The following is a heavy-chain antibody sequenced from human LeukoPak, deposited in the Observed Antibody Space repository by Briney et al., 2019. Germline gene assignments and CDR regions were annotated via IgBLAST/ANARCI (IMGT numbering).Heavy chain of an antibody. J-gene: IGHJ6*01. D-gene: IGHD2-2*01. Sequence: PGGSLRLSCAASGFTFSSYAMSWVRQAPGKGLEWVSAISGSGGSTYYADSVKGRFTISRDNSKNTPYLQMNSLRAEDTAVYYCAKVPAASFPHYYYGMDVWGQGTTVTVSS. CDR3: AKVPAASFPHYYYGMDV. V-gene: IGHV3-23*01. CDR1: GFTFSSYA. CDR2: ISGSGGST.